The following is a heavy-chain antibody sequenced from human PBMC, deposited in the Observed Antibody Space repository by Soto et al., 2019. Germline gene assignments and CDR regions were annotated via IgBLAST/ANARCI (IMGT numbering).Heavy chain of an antibody. V-gene: IGHV3-30*03. CDR2: ISYDGSNK. CDR3: ARYSGKYQGPIDY. Sequence: RLSCAASGVTFSHYGINWVHQAPGKGLEWLAVISYDGSNKHYADSVKGRFTVSRDNSKNTLYLQMNSLRAEDTAVYFCARYSGKYQGPIDYWGQGTLVTVSS. CDR1: GVTFSHYG. D-gene: IGHD1-26*01. J-gene: IGHJ4*02.